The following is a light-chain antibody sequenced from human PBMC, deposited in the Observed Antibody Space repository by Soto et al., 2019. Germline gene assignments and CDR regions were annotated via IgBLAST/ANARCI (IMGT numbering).Light chain of an antibody. CDR1: SSNIGSYT. CDR2: SNN. J-gene: IGLJ1*01. CDR3: AAWDDNLNGYV. V-gene: IGLV1-44*01. Sequence: QSALTQPPSASGTPGQRVTISCSGSSSNIGSYTVNWYQHLPGTAPKLLIYSNNQRPSGVPDRFSGSKSGTSASLAISGLQAEDEADYYRAAWDDNLNGYVFGTGTKLTVL.